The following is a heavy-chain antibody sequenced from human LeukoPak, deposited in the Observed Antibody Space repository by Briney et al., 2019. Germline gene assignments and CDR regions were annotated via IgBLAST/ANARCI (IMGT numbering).Heavy chain of an antibody. D-gene: IGHD3-3*01. CDR1: GGSISSSSYY. J-gene: IGHJ3*02. CDR3: ARASRDYDFWRGTVDAFDI. CDR2: IYYSGST. V-gene: IGHV4-39*07. Sequence: SETLSLTCTVSGGSISSSSYYWGWIRQPPGKGLEWIGSIYYSGSTYYNPSLKSRVTISVDTSKNQFSLKLSSVTAADTAVYYCARASRDYDFWRGTVDAFDIWGQGTMVTVSS.